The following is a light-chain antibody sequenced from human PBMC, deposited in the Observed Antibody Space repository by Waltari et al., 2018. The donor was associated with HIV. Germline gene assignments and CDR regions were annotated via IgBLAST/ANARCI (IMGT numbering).Light chain of an antibody. V-gene: IGKV1-27*01. Sequence: DIRMTQSPSSLSASVGDRITITCRASQDIGSSLAWYQQMPGTVPKLVIFRASSLQSGVSSRFSGSGSGTYFTLTISSLQPEDAATYFCQKYNSAPHAFGQGTRVE. CDR2: RAS. J-gene: IGKJ1*01. CDR3: QKYNSAPHA. CDR1: QDIGSS.